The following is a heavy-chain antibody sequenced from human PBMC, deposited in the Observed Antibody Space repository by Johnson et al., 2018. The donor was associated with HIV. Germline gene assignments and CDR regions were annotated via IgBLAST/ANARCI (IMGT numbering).Heavy chain of an antibody. V-gene: IGHV3-66*01. Sequence: VQLVESGGGVVRPGGSLRLSCAASGFTFDDYAMSWVRQAPGKGLEWVSVIYSSGNTYYADSVKGRFTISRDNSKNTLSLQMNSLRAWDTAVYYCARGGSRTTIFGVDINLGGFDIWGQGTMVTVSS. CDR2: IYSSGNT. CDR3: ARGGSRTTIFGVDINLGGFDI. CDR1: GFTFDDYA. D-gene: IGHD3-3*01. J-gene: IGHJ3*02.